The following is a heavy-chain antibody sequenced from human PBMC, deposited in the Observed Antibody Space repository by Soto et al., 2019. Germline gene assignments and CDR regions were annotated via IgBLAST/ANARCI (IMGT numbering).Heavy chain of an antibody. CDR2: INPSGGST. CDR1: GYTFTSYD. V-gene: IGHV1-46*01. CDR3: AREGLMITFGGVIVS. D-gene: IGHD3-16*02. Sequence: QVQLVQSGAEVKKPGASVKVSCKASGYTFTSYDMHWVRQAPGQGVGWMGIINPSGGSTSYAQKSQDRVTITRDTPTSTVYMELSSLRSEDTAVYYCAREGLMITFGGVIVSWGQRTLVTVSS. J-gene: IGHJ5*02.